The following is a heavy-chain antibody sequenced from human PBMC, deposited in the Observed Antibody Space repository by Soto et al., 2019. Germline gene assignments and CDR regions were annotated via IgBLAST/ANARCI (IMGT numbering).Heavy chain of an antibody. Sequence: SETLSLTCSVSGAALNSGNYYWSWIRQVPGKGLEWIGHIYVTGAVDYNPSLRDRITTSQDTSERQFSLNLRLVTAADTAVYYCARLRIATNNYKWFDPWGQGTLVTVSS. CDR1: GAALNSGNYY. CDR3: ARLRIATNNYKWFDP. V-gene: IGHV4-31*03. CDR2: IYVTGAV. D-gene: IGHD2-21*01. J-gene: IGHJ5*02.